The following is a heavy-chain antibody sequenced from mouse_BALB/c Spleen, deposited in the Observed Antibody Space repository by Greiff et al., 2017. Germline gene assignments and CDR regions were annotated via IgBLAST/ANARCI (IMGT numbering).Heavy chain of an antibody. CDR2: ISSGGSYT. D-gene: IGHD2-4*01. CDR3: ARQDYDYHMDY. Sequence: EVKLVESGGDLVKPGGSLKLSCAASGFTFSSYGMSWVRQTPDKRLEWVATISSGGSYTYYPDSVKGRFTISRDNAKNTLYLQMSSLKSEDTAMYYCARQDYDYHMDYWGQGTSVTVSS. V-gene: IGHV5-6*01. CDR1: GFTFSSYG. J-gene: IGHJ4*01.